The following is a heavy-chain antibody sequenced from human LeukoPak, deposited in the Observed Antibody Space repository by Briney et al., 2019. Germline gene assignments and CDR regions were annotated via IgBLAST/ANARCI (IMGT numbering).Heavy chain of an antibody. Sequence: SETLSLTCAVYGGSFSGYYWSWIRQPPGKGLEWIGYIYYSGSTNYNPSLKSRVTISVDTSKNQFSLKLSSVTAAHTAVYYCARLARGCSGGSCYLFDYWGQGTLVTVSS. CDR1: GGSFSGYY. J-gene: IGHJ4*02. D-gene: IGHD2-15*01. V-gene: IGHV4-59*01. CDR2: IYYSGST. CDR3: ARLARGCSGGSCYLFDY.